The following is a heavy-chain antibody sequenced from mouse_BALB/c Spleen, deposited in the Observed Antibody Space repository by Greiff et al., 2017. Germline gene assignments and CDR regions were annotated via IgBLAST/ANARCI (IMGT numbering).Heavy chain of an antibody. D-gene: IGHD2-10*02. CDR3: TRKYGNYGAMVY. J-gene: IGHJ4*01. V-gene: IGHV1S81*02. CDR1: GYTFTSYY. CDR2: INPSNGGT. Sequence: VQLQQSGAELVKPGASVKLSCKASGYTFTSYYMYWVKQRPGQGLEWIGEINPSNGGTNFNEKFKSKATLTVDKSSSTAYMQLSSLTSEDSAVYYCTRKYGNYGAMVYWGQGTSVTVSS.